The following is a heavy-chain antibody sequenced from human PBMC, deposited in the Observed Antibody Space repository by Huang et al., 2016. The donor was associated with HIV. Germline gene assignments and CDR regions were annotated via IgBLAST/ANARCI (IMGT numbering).Heavy chain of an antibody. CDR1: GGTFSTFG. D-gene: IGHD5-18*01. V-gene: IGHV1-69*01. CDR2: ISPSVNTT. Sequence: QVQLVQSEAEVKKPGSSVKVSCKASGGTFSTFGLSWVRQALGRGREWMAVISPSVNTTYSAQKFQGRVTLTADEATNTASMELNSLTFEDTAVYYCARPSDAAMIRDYYYPMDVWGQGTTVTVS. CDR3: ARPSDAAMIRDYYYPMDV. J-gene: IGHJ6*02.